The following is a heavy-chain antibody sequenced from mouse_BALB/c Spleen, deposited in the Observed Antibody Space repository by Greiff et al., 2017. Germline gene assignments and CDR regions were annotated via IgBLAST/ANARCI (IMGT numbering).Heavy chain of an antibody. Sequence: EVQLQQSGPELVKPGASVKIPCKASGYTFTDYNMDWVKQSHGKSLEWIGDINPNNGGTIYNQKFKGKATLTVDKSSSTAYMELRNLTSEDTAVYYCANYDYDGFAYWGQGTLVTVSA. CDR1: GYTFTDYN. V-gene: IGHV1-18*01. D-gene: IGHD2-4*01. CDR3: ANYDYDGFAY. CDR2: INPNNGGT. J-gene: IGHJ3*01.